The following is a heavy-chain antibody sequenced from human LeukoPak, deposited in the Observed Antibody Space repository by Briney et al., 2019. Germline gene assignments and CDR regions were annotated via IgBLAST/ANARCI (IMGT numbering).Heavy chain of an antibody. CDR2: IDSSGGYM. CDR3: LRGDRRDY. J-gene: IGHJ4*02. Sequence: GGSLRLPCEGSGFTFNTYSMNWARQAPGKGLEWVSSIDSSGGYMFYADSVKGRFIISRDNAKDSLYLQMNSLRVEDTAVYYCLRGDRRDYWGQGTLVTVSS. V-gene: IGHV3-21*06. CDR1: GFTFNTYS.